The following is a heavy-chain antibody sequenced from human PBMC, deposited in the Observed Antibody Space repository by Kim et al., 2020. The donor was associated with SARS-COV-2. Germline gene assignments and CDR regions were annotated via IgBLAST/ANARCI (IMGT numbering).Heavy chain of an antibody. D-gene: IGHD3-10*01. V-gene: IGHV4-34*01. Sequence: SETLSLTCAVYGGSFSGYYWSWIRQPPGKGLEWIGEINHSGRTNYNPSLKSRVTISVDTSKNQFSLKPTSVTAAATALSFCARRLSNTSGWGSHYCDLWGQGILVTVSS. CDR3: ARRLSNTSGWGSHYCDL. J-gene: IGHJ4*02. CDR1: GGSFSGYY. CDR2: INHSGRT.